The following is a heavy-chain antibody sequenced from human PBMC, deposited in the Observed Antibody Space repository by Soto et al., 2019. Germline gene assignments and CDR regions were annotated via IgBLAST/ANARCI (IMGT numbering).Heavy chain of an antibody. D-gene: IGHD3-10*01. CDR3: ARDVSSMVRGVILGGVDV. J-gene: IGHJ6*02. CDR2: IYYSGST. V-gene: IGHV4-59*01. CDR1: GGSISSYY. Sequence: SETLSLTCTVSGGSISSYYWSWIRQPPGKGLEWIGYIYYSGSTNYNPSLKSRVTISVDTSKNQFSLKLSSVTAADTAVYYRARDVSSMVRGVILGGVDVWGQGTTVTVSS.